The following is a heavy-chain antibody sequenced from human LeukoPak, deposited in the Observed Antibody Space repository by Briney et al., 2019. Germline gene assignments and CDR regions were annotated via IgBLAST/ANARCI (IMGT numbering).Heavy chain of an antibody. J-gene: IGHJ4*02. V-gene: IGHV3-23*01. CDR1: GFNFSPYA. Sequence: GGSLRLSCVASGFNFSPYAVHWVSQAPGKGLEWGSAISGSGGSTYYADSVKGRFTISRDNSKNTLYLQMNSLRAEDTAVYYCAKDGDTSYYFDYWGQGTLVTVSS. CDR3: AKDGDTSYYFDY. D-gene: IGHD3-16*01. CDR2: ISGSGGST.